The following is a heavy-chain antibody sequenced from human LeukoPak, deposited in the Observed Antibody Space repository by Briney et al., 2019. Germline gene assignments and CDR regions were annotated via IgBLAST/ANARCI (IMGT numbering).Heavy chain of an antibody. CDR3: ARDQAVTRRDYYYYYGMGV. CDR1: GFTFSSYR. V-gene: IGHV3-7*01. J-gene: IGHJ6*02. D-gene: IGHD3-3*01. CDR2: IKQEGSEK. Sequence: GGSLRLSCAASGFTFSSYRMSSVRQAPGKGLEGVANIKQEGSEKYYVDSVKGRFTISRDNAKNSLYLQMNSLRAEDTAVYYCARDQAVTRRDYYYYYGMGVWGQGTTVTVSS.